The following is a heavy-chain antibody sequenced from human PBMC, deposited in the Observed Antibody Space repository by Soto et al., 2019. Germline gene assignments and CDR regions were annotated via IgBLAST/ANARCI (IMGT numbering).Heavy chain of an antibody. D-gene: IGHD3-10*01. CDR3: AKDISWFGELNHYYYYGMDV. J-gene: IGHJ6*02. CDR2: ISGSGGST. V-gene: IGHV3-23*01. CDR1: EFTFSSYA. Sequence: LRLSCAASEFTFSSYAMSWVRQAPGKGLEWVSAISGSGGSTYYADSVKGRFTISRDNSKNTLYLQMNSLRAEDTAVYYCAKDISWFGELNHYYYYGMDVWGQGTTVTVSS.